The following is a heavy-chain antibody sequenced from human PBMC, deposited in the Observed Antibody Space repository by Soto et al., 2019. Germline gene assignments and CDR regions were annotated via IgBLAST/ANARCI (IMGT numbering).Heavy chain of an antibody. CDR3: ARGGEVGVAGSAAFDM. CDR2: INPGSGAA. J-gene: IGHJ3*02. V-gene: IGHV1-46*01. D-gene: IGHD3-3*01. CDR1: GYTVTTHY. Sequence: QVQLVQSGAEVKKPGASVKISCTASGYTVTTHYMHWVRQAPGRGLEWMGAINPGSGAAKYTQTFQARVTMTRDTSTNTVDMEMSALRSEDTAVFWCARGGEVGVAGSAAFDMWGQGTMVTVSS.